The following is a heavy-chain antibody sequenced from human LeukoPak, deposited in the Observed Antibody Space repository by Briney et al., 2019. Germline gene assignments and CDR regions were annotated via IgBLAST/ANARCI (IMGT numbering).Heavy chain of an antibody. Sequence: SETLSLTCAVYGGSFSGYYWSWIRQPPGKGLEGIGEINHSGSTNYNPSLKSRFTISVDACKNLFSLKLSSVTAADTAAYYCAGGFWYSGSNYSNYYYYMDVWGKGTTVTVSS. CDR1: GGSFSGYY. V-gene: IGHV4-34*01. CDR3: AGGFWYSGSNYSNYYYYMDV. D-gene: IGHD1-26*01. CDR2: INHSGST. J-gene: IGHJ6*03.